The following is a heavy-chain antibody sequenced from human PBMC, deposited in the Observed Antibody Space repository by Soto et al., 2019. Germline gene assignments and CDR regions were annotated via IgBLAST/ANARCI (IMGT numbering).Heavy chain of an antibody. CDR1: GGSISSYY. Sequence: SETLSLTCTVSGGSISSYYWRWILQPPWKGLEWIGYIYYSGSTNYNPSLKSRVTISVDTSKNQFSLKLSSVTAADTAVYYCASTYYDFGSGYAGALGIWGQGTMVTVSS. V-gene: IGHV4-59*01. D-gene: IGHD3-3*01. CDR2: IYYSGST. CDR3: ASTYYDFGSGYAGALGI. J-gene: IGHJ3*02.